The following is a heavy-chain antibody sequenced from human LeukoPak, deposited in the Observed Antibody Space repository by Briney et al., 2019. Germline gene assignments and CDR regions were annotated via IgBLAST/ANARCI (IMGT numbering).Heavy chain of an antibody. V-gene: IGHV1-69*13. CDR3: ARSLGYCSGGSCSSSGMDV. CDR2: IIPIFGTA. Sequence: SVKVSCKASGGTFSSYGFSWVRQAPGQGLEWMGGIIPIFGTANYAQKFQGRVTITADESTSTAYMELSSLRSEDTAVYYCARSLGYCSGGSCSSSGMDVWGQGTTVTVSS. J-gene: IGHJ6*02. CDR1: GGTFSSYG. D-gene: IGHD2-15*01.